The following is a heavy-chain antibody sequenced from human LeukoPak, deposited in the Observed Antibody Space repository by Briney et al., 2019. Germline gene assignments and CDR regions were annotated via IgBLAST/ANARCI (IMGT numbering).Heavy chain of an antibody. CDR2: IIPIFGTA. CDR3: ARGLGIRRGSDY. J-gene: IGHJ4*02. V-gene: IGHV1-69*13. Sequence: WASVKFSCKASGYTFTGYYMHWVRQAPGQGLEWMGGIIPIFGTANYAQKFQGRVTITADESTSTAYMELSSLRSEDTAVYYCARGLGIRRGSDYWGQGTLVTVSS. CDR1: GYTFTGYY. D-gene: IGHD1-14*01.